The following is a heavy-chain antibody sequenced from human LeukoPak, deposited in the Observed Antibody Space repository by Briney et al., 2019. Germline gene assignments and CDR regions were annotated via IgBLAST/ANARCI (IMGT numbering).Heavy chain of an antibody. V-gene: IGHV3-23*01. CDR3: AKDRGYCSSTRCYGETT. J-gene: IGHJ4*02. D-gene: IGHD2-2*01. Sequence: PGGSLRLSCAASGFTFSSYAMSWVRQAPGKGLEWVSAISGSGGSTYYADSVKGRFTISRDNSKNTLYLQMNSLRAEDTAVYYCAKDRGYCSSTRCYGETTWGQGTLVTVSS. CDR1: GFTFSSYA. CDR2: ISGSGGST.